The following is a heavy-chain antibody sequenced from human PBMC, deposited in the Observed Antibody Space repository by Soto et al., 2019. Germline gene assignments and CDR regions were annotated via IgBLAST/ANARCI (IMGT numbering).Heavy chain of an antibody. D-gene: IGHD6-19*01. CDR1: GDSVSSPYY. CDR2: VFHTGTT. V-gene: IGHV4-4*02. J-gene: IGHJ4*02. Sequence: QVQLQESGPGLVKPSGTLSLTCAVSGDSVSSPYYWCWVRQPPGKGLEWIGEVFHTGTTSYNPSLRSRVTISMAKSINQFSLDLSSVTAADTVVYYCARSAGWYAVHSWGPGTLVIVSS. CDR3: ARSAGWYAVHS.